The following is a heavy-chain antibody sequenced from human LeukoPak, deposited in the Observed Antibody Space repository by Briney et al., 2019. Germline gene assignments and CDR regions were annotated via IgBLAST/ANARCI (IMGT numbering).Heavy chain of an antibody. CDR3: VRHTTSGWYQVVY. D-gene: IGHD6-19*01. J-gene: IGHJ4*02. CDR1: GGSISNYF. Sequence: PSETLSPTCTVSGGSISNYFWSWIRQPPGKGLEWIGYITYSGSTDHNPSLKSRVTISVDASKNQFSLKLTSVTAADTAVYYCVRHTTSGWYQVVYWGQGTLVTVSS. V-gene: IGHV4-59*01. CDR2: ITYSGST.